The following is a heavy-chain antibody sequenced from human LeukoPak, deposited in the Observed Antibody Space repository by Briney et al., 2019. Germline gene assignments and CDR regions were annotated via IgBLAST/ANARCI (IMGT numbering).Heavy chain of an antibody. V-gene: IGHV3-48*01. CDR3: AKPALYYGDYVSTWGRFDY. CDR1: GFTFSSYG. CDR2: ISSSSSTI. J-gene: IGHJ4*02. D-gene: IGHD4-17*01. Sequence: GGSLRLSCAASGFTFSSYGMTWVRQAPGKGLGWVSYISSSSSTIYYADSVKGRFTISRDNAKNSLYLQLNSLRAEDTAVYYCAKPALYYGDYVSTWGRFDYWGQGTLVTVSS.